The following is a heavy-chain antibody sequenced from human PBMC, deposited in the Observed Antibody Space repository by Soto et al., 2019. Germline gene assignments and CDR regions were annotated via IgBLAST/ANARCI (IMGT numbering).Heavy chain of an antibody. V-gene: IGHV4-59*01. CDR3: ARVGAYCGGDCYLPGYFDY. D-gene: IGHD2-21*02. Sequence: PSETLSLTCTVSGGSISSYYWSWIRQPPGKGLEWIGYIYYSGSTNYNPSLKSRVTISVDTSKNQFSLKLSSVTAADTAVYYCARVGAYCGGDCYLPGYFDYWGQGTLVTVSS. CDR2: IYYSGST. J-gene: IGHJ4*02. CDR1: GGSISSYY.